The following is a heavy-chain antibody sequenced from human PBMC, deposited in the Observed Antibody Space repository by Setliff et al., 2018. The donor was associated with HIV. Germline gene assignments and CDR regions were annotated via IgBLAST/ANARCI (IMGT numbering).Heavy chain of an antibody. D-gene: IGHD3-10*01. CDR3: ARHGVGDTMVTVDY. CDR2: VYPGDSDT. J-gene: IGHJ4*02. V-gene: IGHV5-51*01. Sequence: GESLKISCKGFGYDFADYWIAWVRQVPGKGLEWVGNVYPGDSDTIYSPSFRGQVTITVDKSINTVFLQWSRLKASDTAMYYCARHGVGDTMVTVDYWGEGTLVTVSS. CDR1: GYDFADYW.